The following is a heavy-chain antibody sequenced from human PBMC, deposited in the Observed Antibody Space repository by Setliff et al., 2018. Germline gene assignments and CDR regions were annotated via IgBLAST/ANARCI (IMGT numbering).Heavy chain of an antibody. V-gene: IGHV4-30-4*08. CDR3: ARRLRESHAFHI. D-gene: IGHD2-15*01. Sequence: PSETLSLTCTVSGGSISSGTYYWSWIRLPPGKGLEWIGYIHNSGTAYYNPSLRSRLTISVDTSKNQFSLKLNSVTAADTAVYYCARRLRESHAFHIWGQGTLVTV. CDR1: GGSISSGTYY. CDR2: IHNSGTA. J-gene: IGHJ3*02.